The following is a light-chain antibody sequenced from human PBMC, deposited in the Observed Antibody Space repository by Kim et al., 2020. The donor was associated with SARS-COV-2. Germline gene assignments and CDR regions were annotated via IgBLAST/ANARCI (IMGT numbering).Light chain of an antibody. V-gene: IGKV3-15*01. Sequence: SPGERATLSCRASQSVSSNLAWYQQKPGQAPSLLIFGASTRATGVPARLSGSGSGTEFTLTISSLQSEDFAVYFCHQYNNWPPAYTFGQGTKLEI. CDR3: HQYNNWPPAYT. CDR2: GAS. J-gene: IGKJ2*01. CDR1: QSVSSN.